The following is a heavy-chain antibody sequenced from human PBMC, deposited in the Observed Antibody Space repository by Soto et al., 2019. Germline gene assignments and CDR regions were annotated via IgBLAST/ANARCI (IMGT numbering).Heavy chain of an antibody. CDR3: ARDRDWAFDF. J-gene: IGHJ4*02. D-gene: IGHD3-9*01. Sequence: GGSLRLSCVASGFTFSSYSMVWVRQAPGKGLEWISYIFASSTTIYYADSVKGRFTVSRDNAQNSLFLLMNSLRAEDTAVYYCARDRDWAFDFWGRGTLVTVSS. CDR2: IFASSTTI. V-gene: IGHV3-48*04. CDR1: GFTFSSYS.